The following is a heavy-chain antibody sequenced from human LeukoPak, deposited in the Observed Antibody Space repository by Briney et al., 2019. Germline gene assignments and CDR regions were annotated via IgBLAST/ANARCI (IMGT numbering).Heavy chain of an antibody. CDR2: ISYDGYNK. D-gene: IGHD2-15*01. CDR3: ASGQQYCSGRSCYGMDV. J-gene: IGHJ6*02. Sequence: GGSLRLSCVASGINFSIYGMPWVRQAPGKGLEWVGVISYDGYNKYYADSVKGRFTISRDNSKNTLYLRMNRLRAEDTAAYYCASGQQYCSGRSCYGMDVWGQGTTVIVSS. V-gene: IGHV3-30*03. CDR1: GINFSIYG.